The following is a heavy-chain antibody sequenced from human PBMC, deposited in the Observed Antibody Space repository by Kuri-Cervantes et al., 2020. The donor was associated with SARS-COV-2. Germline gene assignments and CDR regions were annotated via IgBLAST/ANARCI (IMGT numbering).Heavy chain of an antibody. CDR2: ISFDGNYK. Sequence: GESLKISCAASRFTFSSYAMHWVRQPPGKGLEWVAVISFDGNYKYYADSVKGRFTISRDNSKNTLYLQMNSLRAEDTAVYYCARDLHGDYEDAFDIWGQGTMVTVSS. J-gene: IGHJ3*02. CDR3: ARDLHGDYEDAFDI. CDR1: RFTFSSYA. V-gene: IGHV3-30-3*01. D-gene: IGHD4-17*01.